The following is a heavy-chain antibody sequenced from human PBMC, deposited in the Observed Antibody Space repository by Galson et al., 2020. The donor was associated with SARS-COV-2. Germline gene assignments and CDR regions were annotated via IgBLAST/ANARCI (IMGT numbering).Heavy chain of an antibody. J-gene: IGHJ4*02. CDR1: GFSLRSTGVG. Sequence: SGPTLVNPTPTLTLTCTFSGFSLRSTGVGVVWIRQPPGKALEWLALIYWDDDEHSSPSLKSRITITKATSKNQVVLTMTNMDPVDTGTYFCAHVLYFESSGYWGFDYWGQGTRVIVSS. D-gene: IGHD3-22*01. CDR3: AHVLYFESSGYWGFDY. CDR2: IYWDDDE. V-gene: IGHV2-5*02.